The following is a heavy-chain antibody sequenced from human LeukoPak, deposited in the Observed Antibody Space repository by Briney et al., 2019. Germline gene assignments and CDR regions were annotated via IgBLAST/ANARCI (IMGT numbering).Heavy chain of an antibody. CDR1: GGSIGSGPYF. CDR2: MYYGGRT. Sequence: PSETLSLTCSVSGGSIGSGPYFWGWICQPPGKGLEWIGNMYYGGRTYYNPSLKSRVIISVDTSKNQFSLKLTSVTAADTAVYYCARDASEGSYYYMDVWGKGTTVTISS. J-gene: IGHJ6*03. CDR3: ARDASEGSYYYMDV. V-gene: IGHV4-39*07.